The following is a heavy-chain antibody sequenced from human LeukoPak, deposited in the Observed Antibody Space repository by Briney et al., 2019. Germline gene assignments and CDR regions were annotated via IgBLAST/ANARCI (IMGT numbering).Heavy chain of an antibody. CDR3: ATDLFGRIAARSGFDY. J-gene: IGHJ4*02. Sequence: ASVKVSCKVSGYTFTGYNMRWVQQAPGKGLEWMGLVDPEDGETIYAEKFQGRVTITADTSTDTAYMELSSLRSEDTAVYYCATDLFGRIAARSGFDYWGQGTLVTVSS. CDR1: GYTFTGYN. V-gene: IGHV1-69-2*01. D-gene: IGHD6-6*01. CDR2: VDPEDGET.